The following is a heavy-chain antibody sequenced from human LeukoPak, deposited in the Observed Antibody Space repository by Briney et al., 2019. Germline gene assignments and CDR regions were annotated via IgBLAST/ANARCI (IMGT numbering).Heavy chain of an antibody. D-gene: IGHD6-13*01. CDR3: ARDMQQLVLPYYYYMDV. CDR2: IYTSGST. Sequence: KPSETLSLTCTVSGGSISSYYWSWIRQPAGKGLEWIGRIYTSGSTNYNPSLKSRVTMSVDTSKNQFSLKLSSVTAADTAVYYCARDMQQLVLPYYYYMDVWGKGTTVTVPS. CDR1: GGSISSYY. J-gene: IGHJ6*03. V-gene: IGHV4-4*07.